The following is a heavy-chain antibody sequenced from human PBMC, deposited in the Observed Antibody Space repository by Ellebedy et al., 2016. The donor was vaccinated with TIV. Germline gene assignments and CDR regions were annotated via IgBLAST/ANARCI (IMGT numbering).Heavy chain of an antibody. CDR1: GYSFTSYW. D-gene: IGHD3-22*01. CDR2: IYPGDSDT. J-gene: IGHJ4*02. V-gene: IGHV5-51*01. CDR3: ARSDGDYDSSGYVGNY. Sequence: GESLKISXKGSGYSFTSYWIGWVRQMPGKGLEWMGIIYPGDSDTRYSPSFQGQVTISADKSISTAYLQWSSLKASDTAMYYCARSDGDYDSSGYVGNYWGQGTLVTVSS.